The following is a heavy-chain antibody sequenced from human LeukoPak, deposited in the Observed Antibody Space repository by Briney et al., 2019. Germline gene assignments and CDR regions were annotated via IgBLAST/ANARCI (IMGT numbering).Heavy chain of an antibody. CDR3: ARGTQLWFSNY. D-gene: IGHD5-18*01. Sequence: GASVKVSCKASGYTFSDYAMHWVRQAPGQRFEWMGWIDAGNGDTRYSQKFQGRVTITRDTSTSTVYMELSSLRSEDTAVYYCARGTQLWFSNYWGQGTLVTVSS. CDR1: GYTFSDYA. CDR2: IDAGNGDT. V-gene: IGHV1-3*01. J-gene: IGHJ4*02.